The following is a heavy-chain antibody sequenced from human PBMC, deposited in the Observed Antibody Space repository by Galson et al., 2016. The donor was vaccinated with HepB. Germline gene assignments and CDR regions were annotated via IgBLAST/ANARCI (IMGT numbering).Heavy chain of an antibody. D-gene: IGHD6-19*01. CDR1: GGSISSGSYY. CDR2: INSGGST. Sequence: PLSLTCTVSGGSISSGSYYWSWIRQPAGKGLEWIGRINSGGSTNYDPSLKSRVTISIDTSKRQFYLNLNSVTAADTAVYYCARKYSSGGLDYFDSWGQGTLVTVSS. CDR3: ARKYSSGGLDYFDS. J-gene: IGHJ4*02. V-gene: IGHV4-61*02.